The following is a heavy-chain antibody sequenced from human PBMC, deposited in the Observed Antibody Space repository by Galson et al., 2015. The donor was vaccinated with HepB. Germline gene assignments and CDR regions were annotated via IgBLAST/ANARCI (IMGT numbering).Heavy chain of an antibody. Sequence: SCKASGGTFSSYTISWVRQAPGQGLEWMGRIIPILGIANYAQKFQGRVTITADKSTSTAYMELSSLRSEDTAVYYCAREASYCSSTSCYHPYYYYGMDVWGQGTTVTVSS. V-gene: IGHV1-69*04. CDR2: IIPILGIA. CDR1: GGTFSSYT. CDR3: AREASYCSSTSCYHPYYYYGMDV. J-gene: IGHJ6*02. D-gene: IGHD2-2*01.